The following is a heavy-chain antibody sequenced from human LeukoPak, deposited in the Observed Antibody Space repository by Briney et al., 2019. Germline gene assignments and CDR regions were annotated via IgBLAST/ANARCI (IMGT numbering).Heavy chain of an antibody. CDR1: GFSFSVNW. J-gene: IGHJ4*02. CDR3: AKEGY. Sequence: PGGSLRLSCAASGFSFSVNWMSWVRQAPGKGPEWVASIKQDGSEKYYVDSVSGRFTISRDNAKNSLYLQMNSLRAEDTAVYYCAKEGYWGQETLVTVSS. CDR2: IKQDGSEK. V-gene: IGHV3-7*01.